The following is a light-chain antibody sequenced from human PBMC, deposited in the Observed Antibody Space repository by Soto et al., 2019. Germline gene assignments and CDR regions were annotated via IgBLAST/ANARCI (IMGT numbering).Light chain of an antibody. CDR3: SSYTSSNTYV. CDR2: EVT. V-gene: IGLV2-14*01. J-gene: IGLJ1*01. Sequence: QSVLPQPASVSGSPGQSITISCTGTSSDIGGYNYVSWYQQHPGKAPKFLIYEVTNRPSGVSNRFSGSKSGNTASLTISGLQAEDEADYYCSSYTSSNTYVFGTGTKVTVL. CDR1: SSDIGGYNY.